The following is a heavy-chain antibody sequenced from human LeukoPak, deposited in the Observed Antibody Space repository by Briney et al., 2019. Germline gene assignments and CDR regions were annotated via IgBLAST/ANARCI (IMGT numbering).Heavy chain of an antibody. CDR3: ARYDTYYWPY. Sequence: GSLILSCASSGFTFSSYTMTWVRQPPGKGLDWVSSISGGGGETYYADSVKGRFTISRDNSKNTLCLQMNSLRAEDTAVYYCARYDTYYWPYWGQGTLVTVSS. V-gene: IGHV3-23*01. D-gene: IGHD3-10*01. CDR2: ISGGGGET. J-gene: IGHJ4*02. CDR1: GFTFSSYT.